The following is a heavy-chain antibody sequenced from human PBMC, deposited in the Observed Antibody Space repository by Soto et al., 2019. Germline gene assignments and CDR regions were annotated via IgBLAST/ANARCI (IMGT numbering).Heavy chain of an antibody. Sequence: SQTLSLTCAISGDSVSTNSATWDWIRQSPSSGLEWLGMTFYRSKWYNDYAVSVKGRITINPDTSNNQLSLQLDSVTPDDTAVYYCARLIGDSWLDSWGQGTLVTVSS. CDR3: ARLIGDSWLDS. J-gene: IGHJ5*01. V-gene: IGHV6-1*01. D-gene: IGHD2-8*01. CDR1: GDSVSTNSAT. CDR2: TFYRSKWYN.